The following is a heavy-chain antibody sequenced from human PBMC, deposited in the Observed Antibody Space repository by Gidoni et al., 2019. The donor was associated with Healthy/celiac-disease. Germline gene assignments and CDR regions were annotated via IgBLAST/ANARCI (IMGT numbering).Heavy chain of an antibody. CDR1: GGSISSSNW. CDR3: ARSLFVGATLSLQPGYYGMDV. D-gene: IGHD1-26*01. CDR2: IYHSGST. J-gene: IGHJ6*02. V-gene: IGHV4-4*02. Sequence: GPGLMKPSGTLSLTCAVSGGSISSSNWWSWVRQPPGKGLEWIGEIYHSGSTNYNPSLRSRVTISVDRSKNQFSLKLISVTAADTAVYYCARSLFVGATLSLQPGYYGMDVWGQGTTVTVSS.